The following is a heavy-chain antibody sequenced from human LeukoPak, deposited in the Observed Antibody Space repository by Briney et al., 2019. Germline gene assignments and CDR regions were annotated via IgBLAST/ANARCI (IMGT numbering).Heavy chain of an antibody. CDR1: GGSISSSSYY. J-gene: IGHJ3*02. V-gene: IGHV4-39*07. CDR2: IYYSGST. Sequence: PSETLSLTCTVSGGSISSSSYYWGWIRQPPGKGLEWIGSIYYSGSTYYNPSLKSRVTISVDTSKNQFSLKLSSVTAADTAVYYCARILLHAFDIWGQGTMVTVSS. CDR3: ARILLHAFDI. D-gene: IGHD3-10*01.